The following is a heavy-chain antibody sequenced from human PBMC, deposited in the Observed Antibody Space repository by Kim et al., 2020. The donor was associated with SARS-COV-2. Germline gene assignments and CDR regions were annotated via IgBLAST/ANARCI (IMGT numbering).Heavy chain of an antibody. Sequence: VGSLRLSCAASGVTVSSHYMRWVRQAPGKGLEWVSVIHSGGGTYDSDYVKCRFTISIDDYKKNLHHQLISMRGEDNTAYYCAREKLPYGPGSDYGNDY. CDR3: AREKLPYGPGSDYGNDY. CDR2: IHSGGGT. J-gene: IGHJ4*01. V-gene: IGHV3-66*01. CDR1: GVTVSSHY. D-gene: IGHD3-10*01.